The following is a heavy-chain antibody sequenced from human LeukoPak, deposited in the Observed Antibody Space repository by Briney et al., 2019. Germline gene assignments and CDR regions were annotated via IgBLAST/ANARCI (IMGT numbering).Heavy chain of an antibody. CDR3: ARRVRGGYNRFDP. J-gene: IGHJ5*02. V-gene: IGHV4-39*01. CDR2: IYYSGST. D-gene: IGHD6-13*01. Sequence: KTLESLSLTCTVSGGSISSSSYYWAWIRQPPGKGLEWIGSIYYSGSTYYNPSLKSRVTISVDTSKNQFSLKLSSVTAADTAVYYCARRVRGGYNRFDPWGQGILVTVTS. CDR1: GGSISSSSYY.